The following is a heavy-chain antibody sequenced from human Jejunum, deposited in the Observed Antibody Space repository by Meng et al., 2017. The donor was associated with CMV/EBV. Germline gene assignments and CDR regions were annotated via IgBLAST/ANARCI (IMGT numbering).Heavy chain of an antibody. V-gene: IGHV3-21*06. J-gene: IGHJ5*02. CDR3: ARGAVDCSSTSCFSGFLDL. Sequence: RYTMNWVRQAPGKGLEWVSSISSSSSSRNYADSVKGRVTISRDNAGNSLDLQMNSLRAEDTAVYYCARGAVDCSSTSCFSGFLDLWGQGTLVTVSS. CDR2: ISSSSSSR. D-gene: IGHD2-2*01. CDR1: RYT.